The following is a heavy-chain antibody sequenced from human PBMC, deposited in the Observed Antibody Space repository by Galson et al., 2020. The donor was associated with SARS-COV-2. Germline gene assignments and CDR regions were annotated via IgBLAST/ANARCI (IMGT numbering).Heavy chain of an antibody. J-gene: IGHJ3*01. CDR2: ITGNGDNT. CDR3: VKDRPALLVVATSTRRGVFDV. Sequence: GESLKISCAASGFSFTTFAMSWVRQAPGKGLEWGATITGNGDNTHYAESVRGRFTVSRDNSRNTLFLQMDGLRAEDSAVYYCVKDRPALLVVATSTRRGVFDVWGRGTVVTVSS. D-gene: IGHD2-21*01. CDR1: GFSFTTFA. V-gene: IGHV3-23*01.